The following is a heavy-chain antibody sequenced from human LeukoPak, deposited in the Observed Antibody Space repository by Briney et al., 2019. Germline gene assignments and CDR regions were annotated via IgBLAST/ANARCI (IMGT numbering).Heavy chain of an antibody. D-gene: IGHD2-2*01. CDR3: ARSGLYQKWTDVDAFDI. V-gene: IGHV3-7*04. CDR2: KQQDGSEK. J-gene: IGHJ3*02. Sequence: AGGSLILSCAVSGFTFSSSWVTWVRQAPGKGLEWVANKQQDGSEKYYVDSVKGRFTISRDNAKNSLYLQMNSVRAEDTAVYYCARSGLYQKWTDVDAFDIWGQGTMVTVSS. CDR1: GFTFSSSW.